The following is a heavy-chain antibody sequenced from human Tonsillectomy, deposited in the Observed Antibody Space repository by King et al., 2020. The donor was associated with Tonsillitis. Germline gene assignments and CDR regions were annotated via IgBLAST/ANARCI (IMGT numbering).Heavy chain of an antibody. CDR1: GFTFSSYG. Sequence: QLVQSGGGVVQPGRSLRLSCAASGFTFSSYGMHWVRQAPGKGLEWVAVIWYDGSNKYYADSVKGRFTISRDNSKNTLYLQMNSLRAEDTAVYYCARRYRRQFSPYYYYYYMDVWGKGTTVTVSS. CDR3: ARRYRRQFSPYYYYYYMDV. D-gene: IGHD1-1*01. V-gene: IGHV3-33*08. CDR2: IWYDGSNK. J-gene: IGHJ6*03.